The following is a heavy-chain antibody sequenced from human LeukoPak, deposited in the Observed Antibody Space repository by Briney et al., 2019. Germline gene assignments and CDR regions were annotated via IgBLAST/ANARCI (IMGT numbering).Heavy chain of an antibody. Sequence: GGSLRLSCAASGFTFSSYSMNWVRQAPGKGLEWVSYISSSSSTIYYADSVKGRFTISRDNAKNSLYLQMNSLRAEDTAVYYCARDNTLYYYDSSGYYPRGYFDYWGQGTLVTVSS. D-gene: IGHD3-22*01. J-gene: IGHJ4*02. CDR2: ISSSSSTI. CDR3: ARDNTLYYYDSSGYYPRGYFDY. V-gene: IGHV3-48*01. CDR1: GFTFSSYS.